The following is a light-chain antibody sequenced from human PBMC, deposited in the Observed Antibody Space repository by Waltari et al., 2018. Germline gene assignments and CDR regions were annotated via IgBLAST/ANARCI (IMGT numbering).Light chain of an antibody. J-gene: IGLJ3*02. Sequence: QLVLTQSPSASASLGASVKLTCTLSSGHSTNIIAWLQQQPEKGPRYLMNVNSDGSHNKGVGIPVRLAGSSSGAERYLTISSLQSEDEADYYCQTGGHGTWVFGGGTRLTVL. CDR2: VNSDGSH. CDR1: SGHSTNI. V-gene: IGLV4-69*01. CDR3: QTGGHGTWV.